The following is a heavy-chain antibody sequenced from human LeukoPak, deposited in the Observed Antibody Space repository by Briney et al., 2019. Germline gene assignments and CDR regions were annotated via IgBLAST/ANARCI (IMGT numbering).Heavy chain of an antibody. CDR1: GGSISSYY. Sequence: ETLSLTCTVTGGSISSYYWSWIRQPPGKGLEWIGYIYYSGSTNYNPSLKSRVTISVDTSRNQFSLKLSSVTAADTAVYYCAILSRGYWGQGTLVTVSS. V-gene: IGHV4-59*01. D-gene: IGHD2/OR15-2a*01. J-gene: IGHJ4*02. CDR3: AILSRGY. CDR2: IYYSGST.